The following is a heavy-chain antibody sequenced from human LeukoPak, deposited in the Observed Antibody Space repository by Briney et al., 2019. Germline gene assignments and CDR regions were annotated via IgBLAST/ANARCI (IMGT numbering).Heavy chain of an antibody. CDR2: IKQDGSDK. D-gene: IGHD2-21*01. CDR1: GFTFSSYW. J-gene: IGHJ4*02. V-gene: IGHV3-7*01. CDR3: AREKKGGDCFDY. Sequence: GGSLRLSCAASGFTFSSYWMSWVRQAPGRGLEWLANIKQDGSDKYYVGSVKGRFTISRDNAKNSLFLQMNSLRAEDTAVYYCAREKKGGDCFDYWGQGTPVTVSS.